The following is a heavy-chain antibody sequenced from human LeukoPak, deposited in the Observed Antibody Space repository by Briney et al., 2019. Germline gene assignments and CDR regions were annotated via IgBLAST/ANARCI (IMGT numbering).Heavy chain of an antibody. Sequence: ASVKVSCKASGYTFTGYYMHWVRQAPGQGLEWMGWINPNSGGTNYAQKFQGRVTMTRDTSISTAYMELSRLRSDDTAVYYCARDLYIDVVVVAASPLDYWGQGTLVTVSS. V-gene: IGHV1-2*02. J-gene: IGHJ4*02. D-gene: IGHD2-15*01. CDR2: INPNSGGT. CDR1: GYTFTGYY. CDR3: ARDLYIDVVVVAASPLDY.